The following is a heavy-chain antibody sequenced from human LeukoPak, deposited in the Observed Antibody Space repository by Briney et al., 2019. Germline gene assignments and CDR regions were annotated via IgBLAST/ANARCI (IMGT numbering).Heavy chain of an antibody. CDR3: ARGRGYCYDSSGYTVDY. V-gene: IGHV3-66*01. CDR2: IYSGGST. D-gene: IGHD3-22*01. Sequence: PGGSLRLSCAASGFTVSSNYMSWVRQAPGKGLEWVSVIYSGGSTYYADSVKGRFTISRDNSKNTLYLQMNSLRAEDTAVYYCARGRGYCYDSSGYTVDYWGQGTLVTVSS. J-gene: IGHJ4*02. CDR1: GFTVSSNY.